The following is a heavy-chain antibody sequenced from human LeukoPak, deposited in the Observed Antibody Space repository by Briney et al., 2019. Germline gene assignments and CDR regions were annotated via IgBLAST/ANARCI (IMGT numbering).Heavy chain of an antibody. Sequence: ASVKVSCKASGYTFTSYGISWVRQAPGQGLEWMGWISAYNGNTNYAQKLQGRVTMTTDTSTSTAYMELRSLRSDDTAVYYCARAATIFGVVIPDLNWFDPWGQGTLVTVSS. V-gene: IGHV1-18*01. D-gene: IGHD3-3*01. J-gene: IGHJ5*02. CDR2: ISAYNGNT. CDR1: GYTFTSYG. CDR3: ARAATIFGVVIPDLNWFDP.